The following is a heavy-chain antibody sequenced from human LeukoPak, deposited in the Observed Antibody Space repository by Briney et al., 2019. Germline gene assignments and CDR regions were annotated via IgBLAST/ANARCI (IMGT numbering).Heavy chain of an antibody. CDR3: ARDRTTVTTLNWFDP. V-gene: IGHV4-34*01. Sequence: SETLSLTCAVYGGSFSGYYWSWIRQPPGKGLEWIGEINHSGSTNYNPSLKSRVTISVDTSKNQFSLKLSSVTAADTAVYYCARDRTTVTTLNWFDPWGQGTLVTVSS. J-gene: IGHJ5*02. D-gene: IGHD4-17*01. CDR1: GGSFSGYY. CDR2: INHSGST.